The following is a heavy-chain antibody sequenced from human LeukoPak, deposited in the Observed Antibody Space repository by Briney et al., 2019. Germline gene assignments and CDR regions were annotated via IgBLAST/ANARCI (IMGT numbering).Heavy chain of an antibody. V-gene: IGHV3-23*01. D-gene: IGHD6-13*01. CDR1: GFTFSSYT. CDR2: ISGNGGRT. Sequence: PGGSLRLSCAASGFTFSSYTMGWVRQAPGMGLERVSDISGNGGRTYYADSVKGRFTISRDNSKNTLYLQMNSLRAEDTAVYYCAKAGGASWYLYWGQGTLVTVSS. CDR3: AKAGGASWYLY. J-gene: IGHJ4*02.